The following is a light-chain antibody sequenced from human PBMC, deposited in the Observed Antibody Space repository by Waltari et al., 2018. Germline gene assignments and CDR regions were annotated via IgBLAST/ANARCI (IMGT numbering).Light chain of an antibody. V-gene: IGLV3-1*01. J-gene: IGLJ2*01. CDR1: KLGDKY. CDR3: QAWDSSTGI. CDR2: QDS. Sequence: SYELTPSASVSVSPGQTASIPCSGDKLGDKYASWYQQKPGQSPVLVMYQDSKRPSGIPERFSGSNSGNTATPTISGTQAMDEADYYCQAWDSSTGIFGGGTKLTVL.